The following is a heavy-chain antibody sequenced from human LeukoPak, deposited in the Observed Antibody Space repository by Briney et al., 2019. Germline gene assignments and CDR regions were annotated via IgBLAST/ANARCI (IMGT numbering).Heavy chain of an antibody. CDR3: ARGHNWNDDYYFDY. Sequence: ASVKVSCKASGYTFTGYYMHWVRQAPGQGLEWMGRINPNSGGTNYAQKFQGRVTMTRDTSISTAYMELSRLRSDDTAVYYCARGHNWNDDYYFDYWGQGTLVTVSS. CDR2: INPNSGGT. D-gene: IGHD1-20*01. J-gene: IGHJ4*02. V-gene: IGHV1-2*06. CDR1: GYTFTGYY.